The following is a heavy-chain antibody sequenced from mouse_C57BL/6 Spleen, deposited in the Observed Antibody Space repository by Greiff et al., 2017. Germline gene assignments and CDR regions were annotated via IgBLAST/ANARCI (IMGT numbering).Heavy chain of an antibody. D-gene: IGHD1-1*01. CDR2: IYPGGGYT. J-gene: IGHJ2*01. CDR3: ARLGYYGSSNYFDY. Sequence: VQLQQSGAELVRPGTSVKMSCKASGYTFTNYWIGWAKQRPGHGLEWIGDIYPGGGYTNYNEKFKGKATLTADKSSSTAYMQFSSLTSEDSAIYYCARLGYYGSSNYFDYWGQGTTLTVSS. V-gene: IGHV1-63*01. CDR1: GYTFTNYW.